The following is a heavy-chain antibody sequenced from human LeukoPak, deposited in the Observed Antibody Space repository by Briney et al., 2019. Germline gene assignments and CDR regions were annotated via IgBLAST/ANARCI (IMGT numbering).Heavy chain of an antibody. D-gene: IGHD5-18*01. CDR3: ARDPYRYSYGHRVGQNWFDP. Sequence: QTGGSLRLSCAASGFTFSSYSMTWVRQAPGKGLEWVSYISSSSSTIYYADSVKGRFTISRDNAKNSLYLQMNSLRDEDTAVYYCARDPYRYSYGHRVGQNWFDPWGQGTLVTVSS. CDR1: GFTFSSYS. CDR2: ISSSSSTI. V-gene: IGHV3-48*02. J-gene: IGHJ5*02.